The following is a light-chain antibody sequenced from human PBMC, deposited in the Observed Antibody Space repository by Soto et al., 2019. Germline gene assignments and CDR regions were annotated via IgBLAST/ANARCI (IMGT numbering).Light chain of an antibody. CDR1: SSDFGGYNY. J-gene: IGLJ1*01. CDR2: EVT. Sequence: SVLTQPASVSGSPGQSITISCTGTSSDFGGYNYVSWFQQHPGEVPKLMIYEVTNRPSGVSNRFSGSKSGNTASLTISGLQADDEADYYCSSYTGTTRVFGTGTKVTVL. CDR3: SSYTGTTRV. V-gene: IGLV2-14*01.